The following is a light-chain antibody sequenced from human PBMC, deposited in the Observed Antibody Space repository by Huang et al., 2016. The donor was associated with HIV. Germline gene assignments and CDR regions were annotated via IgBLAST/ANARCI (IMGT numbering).Light chain of an antibody. CDR3: QQYENWPYT. CDR1: QVINRN. Sequence: EIVMTQSPATLSVSPGERATLSCRASQVINRNLAWDQQKLGQAPRLLIYGASTRATNIPARFSGGGSGAEFTLTINGLQSEDLATYYCQQYENWPYTFGQGTRLEI. J-gene: IGKJ2*01. CDR2: GAS. V-gene: IGKV3-15*01.